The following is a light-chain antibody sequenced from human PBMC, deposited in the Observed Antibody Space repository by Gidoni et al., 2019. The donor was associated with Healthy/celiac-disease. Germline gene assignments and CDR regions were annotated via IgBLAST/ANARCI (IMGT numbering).Light chain of an antibody. CDR3: QQRSNWRIT. CDR2: DAS. Sequence: EIIWPQSPATLSLSPGERATLPCRASQSVSSYLAWYQQKPGQAPRLLIYDASNRATGIPARFSGSGSGTDFTLTISSLEPEDFAVYYCQQRSNWRITFGQGTRLEIK. CDR1: QSVSSY. V-gene: IGKV3-11*01. J-gene: IGKJ5*01.